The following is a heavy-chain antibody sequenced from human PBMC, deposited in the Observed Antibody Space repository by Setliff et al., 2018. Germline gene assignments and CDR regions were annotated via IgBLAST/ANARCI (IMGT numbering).Heavy chain of an antibody. CDR3: ARPLSSSWYVGLDS. CDR2: ISSSGTSI. V-gene: IGHV3-11*04. D-gene: IGHD6-13*01. J-gene: IGHJ4*02. CDR1: GFTFSDYY. Sequence: GGSLRLSCAASGFTFSDYYMNWIRQAPGKGLEWISYISSSGTSIYYADSVKGRFTISKDNAKNSLYLQMNSLRAEDTAVYYCARPLSSSWYVGLDSWGQGTLVTVSS.